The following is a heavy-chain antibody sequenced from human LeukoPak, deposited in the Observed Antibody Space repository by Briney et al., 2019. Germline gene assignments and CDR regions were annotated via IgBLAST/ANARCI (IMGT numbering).Heavy chain of an antibody. D-gene: IGHD2/OR15-2a*01. CDR1: GFTFSSYS. Sequence: GGSLRLSCAASGFTFSSYSMNWVRQAPGKGLEWVSYISSSSSTIYYADSVKGRFTISRDNAKNSLYLQMNSVRAEDTAVYYCARALHFYDAFDIWGQGTMVTVSS. CDR3: ARALHFYDAFDI. V-gene: IGHV3-48*01. J-gene: IGHJ3*02. CDR2: ISSSSSTI.